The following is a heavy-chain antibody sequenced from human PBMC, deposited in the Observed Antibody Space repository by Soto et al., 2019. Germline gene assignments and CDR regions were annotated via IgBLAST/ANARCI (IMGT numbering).Heavy chain of an antibody. CDR3: AKPISSLVMYGMDV. V-gene: IGHV3-30*18. CDR1: GFTFSSYG. CDR2: ISYDGSNK. J-gene: IGHJ6*02. D-gene: IGHD3-22*01. Sequence: GGSLRLSCAASGFTFSSYGMHWVRQAPGKGLEWVAVISYDGSNKYYADSVKGRFTISRDNSKNTLYLQMNSLRAEDTAVYYCAKPISSLVMYGMDVWGQGTTVTVSS.